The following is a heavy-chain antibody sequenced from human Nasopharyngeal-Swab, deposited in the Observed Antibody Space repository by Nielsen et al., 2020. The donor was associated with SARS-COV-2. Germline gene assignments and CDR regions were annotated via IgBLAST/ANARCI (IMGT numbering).Heavy chain of an antibody. V-gene: IGHV1-8*03. Sequence: ASVKVSCKASGYTFTSYAINWVRQATGQGLEWMGWMNPNSGNTGYAQKFQGRVTITRNTSISTAYMELSSLRSEDTAVYYCARGHVLRFLEWPQGAVYYYGMDVWGQGTTVTVSS. J-gene: IGHJ6*02. CDR1: GYTFTSYA. CDR2: MNPNSGNT. CDR3: ARGHVLRFLEWPQGAVYYYGMDV. D-gene: IGHD3-3*01.